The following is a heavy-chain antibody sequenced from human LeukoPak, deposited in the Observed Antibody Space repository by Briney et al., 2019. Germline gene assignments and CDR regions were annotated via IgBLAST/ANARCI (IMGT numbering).Heavy chain of an antibody. Sequence: GGSLRLSCAASGFTFSSYEMNWVRQAPGKGLEWVSYISSRGSTIYYADSVKGRFTISRDNAKNSLYLQMNSLRAEDTAVYYCATLPSGYDSWFDPWGQGTLVTVSS. CDR1: GFTFSSYE. CDR3: ATLPSGYDSWFDP. J-gene: IGHJ5*02. V-gene: IGHV3-48*03. D-gene: IGHD5-12*01. CDR2: ISSRGSTI.